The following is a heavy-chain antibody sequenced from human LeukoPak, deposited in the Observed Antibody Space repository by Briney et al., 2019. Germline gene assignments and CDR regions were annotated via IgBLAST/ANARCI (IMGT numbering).Heavy chain of an antibody. CDR1: GYSFTNYW. V-gene: IGHV5-51*01. D-gene: IGHD6-19*01. Sequence: VESLKISCQGSGYSFTNYWIVWGRQMPVPGLEYMVIIHPGDPNTQYSPSFEGQVIISVDKSMSTAYLQWSSLKASDSAIYYCARRRGDTVAGPDYWGQGTLVTVSS. J-gene: IGHJ4*02. CDR2: IHPGDPNT. CDR3: ARRRGDTVAGPDY.